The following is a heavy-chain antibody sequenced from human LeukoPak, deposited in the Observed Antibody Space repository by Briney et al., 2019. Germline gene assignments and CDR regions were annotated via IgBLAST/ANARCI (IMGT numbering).Heavy chain of an antibody. CDR3: ARTSPTSHFDF. CDR1: GFTFTTYW. J-gene: IGHJ4*02. V-gene: IGHV3-74*01. CDR2: MNGDGSNS. Sequence: GGSLRLSCVASGFTFTTYWLHWVRQPPGTGLVWVSRMNGDGSNSNYADSVKGRFTISRDNARNTLYLQMNGLRAEDTALYYCARTSPTSHFDFWGQGTLVTVSS. D-gene: IGHD3-16*01.